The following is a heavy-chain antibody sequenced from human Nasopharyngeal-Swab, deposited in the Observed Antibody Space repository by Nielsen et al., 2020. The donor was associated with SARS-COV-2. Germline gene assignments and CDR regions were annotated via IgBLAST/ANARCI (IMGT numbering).Heavy chain of an antibody. V-gene: IGHV3-9*01. CDR1: GFTFDDYA. CDR3: AKDNNPYYYDSSGYAFDI. CDR2: NSWNSGST. Sequence: GESLRLSCAASGFTFDDYAMHWVRQAPGKGLEWVSGNSWNSGSTGYADSVKGRFTISRDNAKNSLYLQMNSLRAEDTALYYCAKDNNPYYYDSSGYAFDIWGQGTMVTVSS. D-gene: IGHD3-22*01. J-gene: IGHJ3*02.